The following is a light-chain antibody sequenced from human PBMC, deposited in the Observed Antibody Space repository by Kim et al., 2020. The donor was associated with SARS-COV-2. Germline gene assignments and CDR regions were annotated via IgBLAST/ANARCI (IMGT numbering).Light chain of an antibody. Sequence: AHVFALTVLPTRDISNYLALFPLTPRHAPKRLIYAASAFQPGVPARFSGSGSGTDFTLTVTSLQPEDVATYYCQKCDSAPLTFGQGTRVEIK. J-gene: IGKJ1*01. CDR3: QKCDSAPLT. V-gene: IGKV1-27*01. CDR2: AAS. CDR1: RDISNY.